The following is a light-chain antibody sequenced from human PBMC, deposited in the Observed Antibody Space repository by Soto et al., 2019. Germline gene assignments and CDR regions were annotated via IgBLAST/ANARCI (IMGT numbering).Light chain of an antibody. CDR1: QTIDSTY. CDR2: TTS. V-gene: IGKV3-20*01. Sequence: EIVLTQSPDTLSLSPGERATLSCRASQTIDSTYLAWYQHKSGQAPRLLIYTTSSRATGIPDRFSGSGSGTGFTLTMSRLEPEDFSVYYCQQYGSPPITFGQGTRLEIK. J-gene: IGKJ5*01. CDR3: QQYGSPPIT.